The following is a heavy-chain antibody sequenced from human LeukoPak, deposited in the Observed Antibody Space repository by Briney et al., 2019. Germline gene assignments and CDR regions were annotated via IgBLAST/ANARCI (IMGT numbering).Heavy chain of an antibody. CDR3: ARDASALH. D-gene: IGHD6-19*01. CDR1: GFTFDDYT. CDR2: ISWDGGST. J-gene: IGHJ4*02. V-gene: IGHV3-43*01. Sequence: GGSLRLSCAASGFTFDDYTMHWVRQAPGKGLEWVSLISWDGGSTYYADSVKGRFTISRDNSKNSLYLQMNSLRDDDTSVYYCARDASALHWGQGTLVTVSS.